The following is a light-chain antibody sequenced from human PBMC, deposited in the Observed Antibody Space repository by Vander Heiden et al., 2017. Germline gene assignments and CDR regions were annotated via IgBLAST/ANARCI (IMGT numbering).Light chain of an antibody. V-gene: IGKV1-5*01. CDR3: QQYNSYSWT. CDR2: DAS. Sequence: DIQMTQSPSTLPASVGDRVTITCRASQSISSWLAWYQQKPGKAPKLLIYDASSLESGVPSRFSGSGSGTEFTLTISSLQPDECATYYCQQYNSYSWTFGQGTKVEIK. J-gene: IGKJ1*01. CDR1: QSISSW.